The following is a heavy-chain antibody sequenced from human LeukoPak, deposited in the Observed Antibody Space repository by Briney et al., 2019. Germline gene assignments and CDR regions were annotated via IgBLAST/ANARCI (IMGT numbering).Heavy chain of an antibody. J-gene: IGHJ3*02. CDR1: GGSISSSSYY. CDR3: ARDTARSSSWYFDAFDI. V-gene: IGHV4-39*07. D-gene: IGHD6-13*01. Sequence: PSETLSLTCTVSGGSISSSSYYWGWIRQPPGKGLEWIGSIYYSGSTYYNPSLKSRVTISVDTSKNQFSLKLSSVTAADTAVYYCARDTARSSSWYFDAFDIWGQGTMVTVSS. CDR2: IYYSGST.